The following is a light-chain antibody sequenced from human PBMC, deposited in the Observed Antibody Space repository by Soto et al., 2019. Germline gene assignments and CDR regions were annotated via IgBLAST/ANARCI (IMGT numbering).Light chain of an antibody. CDR1: QTFGSTY. CDR2: GAS. CDR3: HQFGTSPLYT. Sequence: ESVLTQSQGTLSLSPGERVTLSCRASQTFGSTYLAWYQQRPGQSPRLLIYGASRRASGIPDRFRGSGSGTEFTLTISRLEPEDVAVYYCHQFGTSPLYTFGQGTKLEIK. J-gene: IGKJ2*01. V-gene: IGKV3-20*01.